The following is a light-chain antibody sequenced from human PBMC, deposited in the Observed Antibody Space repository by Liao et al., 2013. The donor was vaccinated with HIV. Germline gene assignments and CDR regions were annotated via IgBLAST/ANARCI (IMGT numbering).Light chain of an antibody. J-gene: IGLJ1*01. CDR1: NVGSTS. CDR3: QVWDSFSTFV. V-gene: IGLV3-21*01. CDR2: QDS. Sequence: SYELTQPPSVSVAPGKTAGISCGGNNVGSTSVHWYQQKPGQAPVLVIYQDSKRPSGIPERFSGSNSGNTATLTISGTQAMDEADYYCQVWDSFSTFVFGTGTKVTVL.